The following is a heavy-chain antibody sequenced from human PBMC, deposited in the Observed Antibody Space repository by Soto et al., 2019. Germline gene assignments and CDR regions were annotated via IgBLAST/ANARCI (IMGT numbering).Heavy chain of an antibody. CDR2: INHSGST. CDR3: ARGRGMYGDYGYFDY. V-gene: IGHV4-34*01. D-gene: IGHD4-17*01. J-gene: IGHJ4*02. CDR1: GGSFSGYY. Sequence: QVQLQQWGAGLLKPSETLSLTCAVYGGSFSGYYWSWNRQPPGKGLEWIGEINHSGSTNYNPSLKSRVTISVDTSKNQFSLKLSSVTAADTAVYYCARGRGMYGDYGYFDYWGQGTLVTVSS.